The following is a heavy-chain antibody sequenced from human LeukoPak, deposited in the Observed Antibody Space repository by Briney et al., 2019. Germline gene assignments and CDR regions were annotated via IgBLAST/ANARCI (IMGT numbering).Heavy chain of an antibody. Sequence: SETLSLTCTVSGASISTYYWTWIRQPPGKGLEWIGRIYPSGGTNYNLSLKSRVTMSVDTSKNQFSPKLNYMTAADTAVYYCARDQAATVTYNWFDPWGQGTLVTVSS. D-gene: IGHD4-17*01. CDR2: IYPSGGT. J-gene: IGHJ5*02. CDR3: ARDQAATVTYNWFDP. CDR1: GASISTYY. V-gene: IGHV4-4*07.